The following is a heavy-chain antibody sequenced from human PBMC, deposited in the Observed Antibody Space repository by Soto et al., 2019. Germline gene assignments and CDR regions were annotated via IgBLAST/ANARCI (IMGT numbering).Heavy chain of an antibody. CDR3: VKDFRCAH. Sequence: EVQLLESGGGLVRPGGPLSLSGVASGFTFMTNPLIWFRQVPGKGLEWVSAISGDGADTYYADSVRGRFIISRDNSKNTLSLQMNSLRDEDTALYYCVKDFRCAHWGQGTRVTVSS. V-gene: IGHV3-23*01. CDR1: GFTFMTNP. D-gene: IGHD2-8*01. J-gene: IGHJ4*02. CDR2: ISGDGADT.